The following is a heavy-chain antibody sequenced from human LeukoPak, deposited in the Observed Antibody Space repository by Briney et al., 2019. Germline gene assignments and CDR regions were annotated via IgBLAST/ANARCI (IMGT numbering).Heavy chain of an antibody. CDR2: MNPNSGNT. CDR3: ARARLGLIDY. V-gene: IGHV1-8*02. D-gene: IGHD3-16*01. Sequence: ASVKVSCKASGYTFTSYYMHWVRQAPGQGLEWMGWMNPNSGNTGYAQKFQGRVTMTRNTSISTAYMELSSLRSEDTAVYYCARARLGLIDYWGQGTLVTVSS. J-gene: IGHJ4*02. CDR1: GYTFTSYY.